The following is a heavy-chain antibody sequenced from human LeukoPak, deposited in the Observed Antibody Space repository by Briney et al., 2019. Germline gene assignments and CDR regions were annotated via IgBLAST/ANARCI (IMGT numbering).Heavy chain of an antibody. CDR2: ISWNSGSI. J-gene: IGHJ3*02. CDR1: GFTFDDYA. CDR3: AKHLYDSSGYYSLDAFDI. D-gene: IGHD3-22*01. V-gene: IGHV3-9*01. Sequence: PGGSLRLSCAASGFTFDDYAMHWVRQAPGKGLEWVSGISWNSGSIGYADSVKGRFTIPRDNAKNSLYLQMNSLRAEDAALYYCAKHLYDSSGYYSLDAFDIWGQGTMVTVSS.